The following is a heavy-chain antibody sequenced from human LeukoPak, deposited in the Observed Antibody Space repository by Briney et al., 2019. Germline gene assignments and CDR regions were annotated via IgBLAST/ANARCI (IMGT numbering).Heavy chain of an antibody. D-gene: IGHD2-2*01. J-gene: IGHJ5*02. Sequence: SETLSLTCTVSGGSISSYYWSWIRQPPGKGLEWIGYIYYSGGTNYNPSLKSRVTISVDTSKNQFSLKLSSVTAADTAVYYCARTYCSSTSCYEDWFDPWGQGTLVTVSS. CDR1: GGSISSYY. CDR3: ARTYCSSTSCYEDWFDP. CDR2: IYYSGGT. V-gene: IGHV4-59*01.